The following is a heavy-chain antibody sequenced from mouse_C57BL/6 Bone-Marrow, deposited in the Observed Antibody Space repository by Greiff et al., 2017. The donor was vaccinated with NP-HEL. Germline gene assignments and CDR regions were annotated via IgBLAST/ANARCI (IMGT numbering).Heavy chain of an antibody. CDR1: GFTFSAYG. Sequence: EVMLVESGGGLVQPGGSLKLSCAASGFTFSAYGMAWVRQAPRKGPEWVAFISNLAYSIYYADTVTGRFTISRENAKNTLYLAMSSLRSEDTAMYYCARTDYDCAMDYWGQGTSVTVSS. V-gene: IGHV5-15*01. J-gene: IGHJ4*01. CDR2: ISNLAYSI. CDR3: ARTDYDCAMDY. D-gene: IGHD2-4*01.